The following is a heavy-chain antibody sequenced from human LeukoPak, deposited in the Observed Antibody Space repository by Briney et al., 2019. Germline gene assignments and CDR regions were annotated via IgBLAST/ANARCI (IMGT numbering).Heavy chain of an antibody. CDR2: ISGSGGST. CDR1: GFTYSSYA. D-gene: IGHD5-24*01. CDR3: AKDGDGAFDI. J-gene: IGHJ3*02. Sequence: PGGSLRLSCAASGFTYSSYAMSWVRQAPGKGREWVSAISGSGGSTYYADSVKGRFTISRDNSKNTLYLQMNSLRAEDTAVYYCAKDGDGAFDIWGQGTMVTVSS. V-gene: IGHV3-23*01.